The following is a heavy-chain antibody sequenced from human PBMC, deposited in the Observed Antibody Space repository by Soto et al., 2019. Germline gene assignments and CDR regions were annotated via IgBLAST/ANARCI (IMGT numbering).Heavy chain of an antibody. J-gene: IGHJ4*02. Sequence: SETLSLTCTVSGGSISSGGYYWSWIRQHPGKGLEWIGYIYYSGSTYYNPSLKSRVTISVDTSKNQFSLKLSSVTAADTAVYYCARMIDELRYFDWLPKAYYFDYWGQGTLVTV. CDR2: IYYSGST. D-gene: IGHD3-9*01. CDR1: GGSISSGGYY. CDR3: ARMIDELRYFDWLPKAYYFDY. V-gene: IGHV4-31*03.